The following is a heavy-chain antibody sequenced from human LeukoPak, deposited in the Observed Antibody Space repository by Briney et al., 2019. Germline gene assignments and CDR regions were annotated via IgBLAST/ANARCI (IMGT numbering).Heavy chain of an antibody. D-gene: IGHD3-3*01. CDR2: IRHDGSNK. V-gene: IGHV3-30*02. Sequence: GGSLRLSCAASGFTFSSYGMHWVRQAPGKGLEWVAFIRHDGSNKYYADPVKGRFTISRDNSKNTLFLQMNSLRAEDTAVYYCAKGSKEVLFTRDHHMDVWGKGTTVTISS. CDR3: AKGSKEVLFTRDHHMDV. J-gene: IGHJ6*03. CDR1: GFTFSSYG.